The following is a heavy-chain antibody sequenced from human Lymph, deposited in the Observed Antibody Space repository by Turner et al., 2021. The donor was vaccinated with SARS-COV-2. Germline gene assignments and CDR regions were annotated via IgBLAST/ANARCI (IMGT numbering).Heavy chain of an antibody. V-gene: IGHV1-24*01. D-gene: IGHD3-3*01. Sequence: QVQLVQSGAGVKKPGASVSVTCTVSGYSLTEVSMHWVRQAPGKGLEWMGGFDPEDGGTIYAQKFQGRVTMTEDTSTDTAYMELSSLRSADTAVYYCATGPYDFWSGLSPGYYGMDVWGQGTTVTVSS. J-gene: IGHJ6*02. CDR1: GYSLTEVS. CDR2: FDPEDGGT. CDR3: ATGPYDFWSGLSPGYYGMDV.